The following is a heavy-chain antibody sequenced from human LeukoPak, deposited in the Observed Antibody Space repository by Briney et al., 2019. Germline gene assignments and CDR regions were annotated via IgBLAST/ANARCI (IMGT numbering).Heavy chain of an antibody. CDR1: GLTVRSNH. V-gene: IGHV3-53*01. D-gene: IGHD3-10*01. CDR3: ARTTYYYDSGSYYVIDY. Sequence: SGGSLRLSCAASGLTVRSNHMNWVRQAPGKGLEWVSIIHSGGNTYYADSVKGRFTVSRDNSNNTLFLQMNSLRAEDTAVYYCARTTYYYDSGSYYVIDYWGQGTLVTVSS. CDR2: IHSGGNT. J-gene: IGHJ4*02.